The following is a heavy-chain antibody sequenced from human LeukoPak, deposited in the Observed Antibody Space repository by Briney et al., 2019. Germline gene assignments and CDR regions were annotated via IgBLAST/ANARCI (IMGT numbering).Heavy chain of an antibody. V-gene: IGHV4-4*07. J-gene: IGHJ4*02. CDR3: ARESKTYDGSGYYHDS. D-gene: IGHD3-22*01. CDR1: GGSITNY. Sequence: SETLSLTCTVSGGSITNYWSWIRQPAGKGLGWIGRIYTSGSTDYNPSLRSRVTMSVDTSKNQFSLKLWSVTAADTAVFYCARESKTYDGSGYYHDSWGQGTLVTVSS. CDR2: IYTSGST.